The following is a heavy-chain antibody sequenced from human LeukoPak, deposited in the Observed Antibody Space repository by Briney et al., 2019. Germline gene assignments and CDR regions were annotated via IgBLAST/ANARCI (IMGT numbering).Heavy chain of an antibody. V-gene: IGHV3-7*01. J-gene: IGHJ4*02. D-gene: IGHD6-6*01. CDR2: IKQDESEK. Sequence: GGSLRLSCAASGFTFSSYWMSWVRQAPGKGLEWVANIKQDESEKHYVDSVKGRFTISRDNAKKSLFLHMNSLRVEDTAVYYCARGSEYTSSTNYYFDYWGQGTLVTVSS. CDR1: GFTFSSYW. CDR3: ARGSEYTSSTNYYFDY.